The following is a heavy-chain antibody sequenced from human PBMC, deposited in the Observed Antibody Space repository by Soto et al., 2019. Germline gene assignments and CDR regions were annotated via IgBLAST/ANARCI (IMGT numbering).Heavy chain of an antibody. CDR2: ISYDGSNK. D-gene: IGHD3-16*01. CDR3: ARDLYGDGGRYYFDY. V-gene: IGHV3-30-3*01. J-gene: IGHJ4*02. CDR1: GFTFSSYA. Sequence: QVQLVESGGGVVQPGRSLRLSCAASGFTFSSYAMHWVRQAPGKGLEGVAVISYDGSNKYYADSVKGRFTISRDNSKNTLYLQMNSLRAEDTAVYYCARDLYGDGGRYYFDYWGQGTLVTVSS.